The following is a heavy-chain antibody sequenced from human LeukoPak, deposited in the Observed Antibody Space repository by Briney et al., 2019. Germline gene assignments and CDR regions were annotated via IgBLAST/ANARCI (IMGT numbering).Heavy chain of an antibody. CDR2: IYYSGSS. J-gene: IGHJ5*01. V-gene: IGHV4-59*01. D-gene: IGHD4-17*01. CDR3: ARARQFGDYEFDS. Sequence: SETLSLTCTVSGGSISNYCLNWTRQPPGKGLEWIGYIYYSGSSNYNPSLKSRATISVDTSKNQFSLKLHSVTAADTAMYYCARARQFGDYEFDSWGQGTLVTVSS. CDR1: GGSISNYC.